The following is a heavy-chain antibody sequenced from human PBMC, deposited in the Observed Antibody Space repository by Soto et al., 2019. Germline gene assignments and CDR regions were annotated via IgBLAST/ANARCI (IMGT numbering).Heavy chain of an antibody. CDR2: IGTIRKYI. CDR3: VGDRDWDFDS. Sequence: EVQLVESGGGWVQPGGSLRLSCAASGYIFSVYSMNWVRQAPGKGLEWVSYIGTIRKYIFYRDSVRGRYTISRDNAENSVYLQLNRLRDEDTAVYYCVGDRDWDFDSWGQGTMGTVSS. J-gene: IGHJ3*02. V-gene: IGHV3-48*02. D-gene: IGHD3-9*01. CDR1: GYIFSVYS.